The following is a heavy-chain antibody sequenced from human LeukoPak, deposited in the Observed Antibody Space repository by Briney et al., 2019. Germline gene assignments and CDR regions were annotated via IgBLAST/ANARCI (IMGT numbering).Heavy chain of an antibody. V-gene: IGHV3-23*01. CDR2: ISGSGGST. CDR1: GFTFSSYA. CDR3: AKPAGIAAGWHDAFDI. J-gene: IGHJ3*02. Sequence: GGSLRLSCAASGFTFSSYAMSWVRQAPGKGLEWVSAISGSGGSTYYADSVKGRFTISRDNSKNTLYLQMNSLRAEDTAVYYCAKPAGIAAGWHDAFDIWGQGTMVTVSS. D-gene: IGHD6-13*01.